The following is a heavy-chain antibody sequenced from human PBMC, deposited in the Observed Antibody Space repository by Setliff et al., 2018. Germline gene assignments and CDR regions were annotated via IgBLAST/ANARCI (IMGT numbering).Heavy chain of an antibody. J-gene: IGHJ6*03. CDR2: IYTSWST. CDR1: GDSISSRRNY. V-gene: IGHV4-61*09. Sequence: TLSLTCTVSGDSISSRRNYWGWFRQPAGEELEWIGQIYTSWSTNYNPSLKSRVTISLDTSKNQFSLSLTSVTAEDTAVYYCARMSGFQYIDVWDKGTTVTVSS. CDR3: ARMSGFQYIDV. D-gene: IGHD3-3*01.